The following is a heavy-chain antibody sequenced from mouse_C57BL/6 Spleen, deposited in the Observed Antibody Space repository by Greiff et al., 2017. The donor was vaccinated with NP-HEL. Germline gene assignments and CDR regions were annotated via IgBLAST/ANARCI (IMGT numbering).Heavy chain of an antibody. D-gene: IGHD1-1*01. Sequence: QVQLKESGAELVKPGASVKMSCKASGYTFTTYPIEWMKQNHGKSLEWIGNFHPYNDDTKYNEKFKGKATLTVEKSSSTVYLELSRLTSDDSAVYYCARSRFYYYGSSYEGYFDVWGTGTTVTVSS. V-gene: IGHV1-47*01. CDR3: ARSRFYYYGSSYEGYFDV. CDR2: FHPYNDDT. J-gene: IGHJ1*03. CDR1: GYTFTTYP.